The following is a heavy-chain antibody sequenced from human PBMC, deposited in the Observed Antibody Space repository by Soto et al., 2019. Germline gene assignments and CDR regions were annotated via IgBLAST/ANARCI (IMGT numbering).Heavy chain of an antibody. CDR3: AREVVTGRSPYYFDY. V-gene: IGHV1-3*01. CDR1: GYIFTTYT. D-gene: IGHD1-1*01. CDR2: INAGNGNT. J-gene: IGHJ4*02. Sequence: ASVKVSCKASGYIFTTYTIHWVRQAPGQRLEWMGWINAGNGNTKYSQKFQGRVTITTDTSATTAYMEVNSLRSEDTAVYYCAREVVTGRSPYYFDYWGQGSLVTVSS.